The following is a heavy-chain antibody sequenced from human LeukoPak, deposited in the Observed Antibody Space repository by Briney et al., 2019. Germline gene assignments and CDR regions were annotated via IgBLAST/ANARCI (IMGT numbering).Heavy chain of an antibody. D-gene: IGHD5-18*01. CDR2: ISGSGGST. V-gene: IGHV3-23*01. J-gene: IGHJ4*02. CDR3: AKGSSWIQLWLLDY. Sequence: PGGSLRLSCAASGFTFSSYAMSWVRQAPGKGLEWVSAISGSGGSTYYADSVKGRFTISRDNSKNTLYLQMNSLRAEDTAVYYCAKGSSWIQLWLLDYWGQGTLVTASS. CDR1: GFTFSSYA.